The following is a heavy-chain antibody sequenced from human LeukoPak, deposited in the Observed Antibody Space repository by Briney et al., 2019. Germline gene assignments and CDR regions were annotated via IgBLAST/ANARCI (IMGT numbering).Heavy chain of an antibody. V-gene: IGHV3-30-3*01. J-gene: IGHJ4*02. CDR1: GFTFSSYA. Sequence: GALRLSCAASGFTFSSYAMHWVRQGPGKGLGWVAVISYDGSNKYYADSVKGRFTISRDNSKNTLYLQMNSLRAEDTAVYYCARDRDTMVRGVIALYYFDYWGQGTLVTVSS. CDR3: ARDRDTMVRGVIALYYFDY. CDR2: ISYDGSNK. D-gene: IGHD3-10*01.